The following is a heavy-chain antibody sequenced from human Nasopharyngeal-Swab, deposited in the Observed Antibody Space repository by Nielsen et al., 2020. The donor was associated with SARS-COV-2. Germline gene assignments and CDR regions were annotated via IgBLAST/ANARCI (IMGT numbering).Heavy chain of an antibody. CDR1: GGSFSGYY. CDR2: INHSGST. V-gene: IGHV4-34*01. D-gene: IGHD5-18*01. CDR3: ARLETVDTAMVTGGYFDY. J-gene: IGHJ4*02. Sequence: SETLSLTCAVYGGSFSGYYWSWIRQPPGKGLEWIGEINHSGSTNYNPSLKSRVTISLDTSKNQFSLKLSSVTAADTAVFYCARLETVDTAMVTGGYFDYWGQGTLVTVSS.